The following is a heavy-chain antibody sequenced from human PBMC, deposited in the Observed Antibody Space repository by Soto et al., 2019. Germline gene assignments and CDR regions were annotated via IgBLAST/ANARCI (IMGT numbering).Heavy chain of an antibody. J-gene: IGHJ4*02. CDR1: GGTFSRYG. CDR2: IIPMFAKA. V-gene: IGHV1-69*13. CDR3: TRDGTLYDSSTYYYLY. Sequence: ASVKVSCKASGGTFSRYGISWVRQAPGQGLEWMGGIIPMFAKANYAQKFQDRVTITADETTGTAYMELRSLRFEDTAVYYCTRDGTLYDSSTYYYLYWGQGTLVTVSS. D-gene: IGHD3-22*01.